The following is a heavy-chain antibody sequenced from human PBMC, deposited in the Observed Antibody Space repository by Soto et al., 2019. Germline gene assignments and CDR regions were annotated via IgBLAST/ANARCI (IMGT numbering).Heavy chain of an antibody. V-gene: IGHV4-30-2*01. J-gene: IGHJ4*02. Sequence: QLQLQESGSGLVKPSQTLSLTCAVSGGSISSGGYSWSWIRQPPGKGLEWIGYIYHSGSTYYNPSLKRRVTISVDRSKNQFSLKLSSVTAADTAVYYCARRAPRGYSYGFDYWGQGTLVTVSS. CDR1: GGSISSGGYS. CDR3: ARRAPRGYSYGFDY. D-gene: IGHD5-18*01. CDR2: IYHSGST.